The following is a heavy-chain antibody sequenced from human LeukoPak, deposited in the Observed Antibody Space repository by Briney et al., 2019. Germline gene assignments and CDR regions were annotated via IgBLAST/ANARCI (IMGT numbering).Heavy chain of an antibody. J-gene: IGHJ6*02. V-gene: IGHV1-2*06. CDR3: ARDLFGVVIPSYGMDV. CDR2: INPSSGGT. Sequence: ASVKVSCKASGYTFTGYYMHWVRQAPGQGLEWMGRINPSSGGTNYAQKFQGRVTMTRDTSISTAYMELSRLRSDDTAVYYCARDLFGVVIPSYGMDVWGQGTTVTVSS. CDR1: GYTFTGYY. D-gene: IGHD3-3*01.